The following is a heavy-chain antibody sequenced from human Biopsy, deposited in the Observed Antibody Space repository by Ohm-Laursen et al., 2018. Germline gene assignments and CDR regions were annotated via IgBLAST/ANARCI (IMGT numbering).Heavy chain of an antibody. CDR3: ARQFASGRFYFDY. J-gene: IGHJ4*02. V-gene: IGHV3-23*01. CDR2: ISANGATS. CDR1: GFTYTTFA. Sequence: SLRLSCAASGFTYTTFAMSWVRQAPGKGPEWVSTISANGATSYYADSVKGRFTISRDNSKNTLYLQMDILRADDSAIYYCARQFASGRFYFDYWGQGTRVTVSS. D-gene: IGHD3-10*01.